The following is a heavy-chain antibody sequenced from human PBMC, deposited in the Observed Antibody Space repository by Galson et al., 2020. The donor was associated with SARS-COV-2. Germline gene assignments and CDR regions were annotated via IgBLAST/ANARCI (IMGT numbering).Heavy chain of an antibody. V-gene: IGHV1-2*02. J-gene: IGHJ4*02. D-gene: IGHD6-13*01. CDR1: GYTFTGSY. CDR2: TNTNRCGT. Sequence: ASVKVSCQANGYTFTGSYMHSVRPAPGQGLAWMGWTNTNRCGTNKAQKLRGRVTMTRDTSIRTAYMALSRLKSDDTAVYYCASDSVSWYDVYFENWGQGTVVTVSS. CDR3: ASDSVSWYDVYFEN.